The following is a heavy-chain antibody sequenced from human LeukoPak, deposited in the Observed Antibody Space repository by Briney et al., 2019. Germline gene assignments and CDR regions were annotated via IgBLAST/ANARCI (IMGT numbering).Heavy chain of an antibody. CDR1: GFTFSSYA. Sequence: SGGSLRLSCAASGFTFSSYAMSWVRQAPRKGLEWVSAISGSGGSTYYTDSVKGRFTISRDNSKNTLYLQMNSLRAEDTAVYYCAKRGARETGEYYYDSSGYYYDGFDYWGQGTLVTVSS. CDR3: AKRGARETGEYYYDSSGYYYDGFDY. CDR2: ISGSGGST. J-gene: IGHJ4*02. D-gene: IGHD3-22*01. V-gene: IGHV3-23*01.